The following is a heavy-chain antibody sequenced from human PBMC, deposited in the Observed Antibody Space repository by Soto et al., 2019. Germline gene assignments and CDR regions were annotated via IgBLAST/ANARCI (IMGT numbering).Heavy chain of an antibody. CDR2: INPNSGGT. CDR1: GYTFTGYY. CDR3: QSYSRIRNRLANDY. Sequence: ASVKVSCKASGYTFTGYYMHWVRQAPGQGLEWMGWINPNSGGTNYAQKFQGRVTMTRDTSISTAYMELSRLRSDDTAVYYCQSYSRIRNRLANDYWGQGTLATVSS. D-gene: IGHD5-18*01. V-gene: IGHV1-2*02. J-gene: IGHJ4*02.